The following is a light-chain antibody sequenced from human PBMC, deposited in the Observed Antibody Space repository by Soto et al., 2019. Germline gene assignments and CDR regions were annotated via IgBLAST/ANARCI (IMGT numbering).Light chain of an antibody. CDR2: GNS. CDR3: QSYDSSLSGYV. CDR1: SSNIGAGFD. V-gene: IGLV1-40*01. Sequence: QSVLTQPPSVSGAPGQRVTISCTGSSSNIGAGFDVHWYQQLPATAPKLLIYGNSRPSGVPDRFSGSKSGTSASLAITGLQAEDEADYYCQSYDSSLSGYVFGTGTKVTVL. J-gene: IGLJ1*01.